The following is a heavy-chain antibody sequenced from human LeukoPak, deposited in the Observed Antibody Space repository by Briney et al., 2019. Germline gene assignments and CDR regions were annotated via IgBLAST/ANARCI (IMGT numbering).Heavy chain of an antibody. Sequence: SQTLSLTCAISGDTVSSSSVTWTWIRQSPSRGLEWLGRTYFTSKWYNSYAVSVRGRITINPDTSKNQFSLHLNSVTPEDTAVYYCAREIISGYIDYWGKGSLVTVSS. CDR3: AREIISGYIDY. J-gene: IGHJ4*02. D-gene: IGHD3-3*02. CDR2: TYFTSKWYN. V-gene: IGHV6-1*01. CDR1: GDTVSSSSVT.